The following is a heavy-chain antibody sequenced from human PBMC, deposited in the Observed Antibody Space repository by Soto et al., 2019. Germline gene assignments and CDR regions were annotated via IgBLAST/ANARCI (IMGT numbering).Heavy chain of an antibody. CDR2: IWYDGSKK. Sequence: QVHLVESGGGVVQPGASLRLSCAASGFTFSSYGMHWVRQAPGKGLEWMAVIWYDGSKKYYADSVKGRFTISRDNSKTPLYLQMNSLTAEDTAVYFCASDQGAAADYFDYWGRGTLVTVSS. CDR3: ASDQGAAADYFDY. CDR1: GFTFSSYG. V-gene: IGHV3-33*01. J-gene: IGHJ4*02. D-gene: IGHD6-13*01.